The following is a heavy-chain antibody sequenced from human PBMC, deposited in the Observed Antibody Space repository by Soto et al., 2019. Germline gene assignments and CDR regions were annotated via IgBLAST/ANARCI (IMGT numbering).Heavy chain of an antibody. J-gene: IGHJ4*02. V-gene: IGHV4-4*02. Sequence: QVQLQESGPGLVKPSGTLSLTCSVSGGSISSNNWWSWGRQPPGKGLEWIGGIYHDGSTNNNPSITRRVTISVDKTKNHFALELSSVTAAGTAVYYCANLGGGGYWGQGTLVTVSS. CDR3: ANLGGGGY. CDR2: IYHDGST. CDR1: GGSISSNNW. D-gene: IGHD2-15*01.